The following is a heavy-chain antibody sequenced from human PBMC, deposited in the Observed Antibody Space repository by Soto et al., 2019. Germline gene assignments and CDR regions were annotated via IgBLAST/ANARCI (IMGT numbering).Heavy chain of an antibody. J-gene: IGHJ6*03. CDR3: AGTTSLQWYYMDV. CDR2: TYYRSRWYN. D-gene: IGHD1-7*01. Sequence: QVQLQQSGPGLVRPSQTLSLTCAISGDSVSSNSAAWNWIRQSPSRGLEWLGRTYYRSRWYNHYAVSVKSRITLNPDTSKNQFSLHLNSVTPEDTAVYYCAGTTSLQWYYMDVWDKGTTVTVSS. CDR1: GDSVSSNSAA. V-gene: IGHV6-1*01.